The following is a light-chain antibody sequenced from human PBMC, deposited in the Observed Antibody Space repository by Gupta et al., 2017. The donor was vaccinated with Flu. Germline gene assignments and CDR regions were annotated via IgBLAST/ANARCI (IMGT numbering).Light chain of an antibody. Sequence: TSSWSLMHSNSNSYLAWYEQKPGQSPKLLIYVASNRASGIPDRFSGSGSGTDFTLNISKLEAEDVGVYYCKQYGRCPWAFGQGTKVEIK. CDR1: WSLMHSNSNSY. CDR3: KQYGRCPWA. CDR2: VAS. J-gene: IGKJ1*01. V-gene: IGKV2-28*01.